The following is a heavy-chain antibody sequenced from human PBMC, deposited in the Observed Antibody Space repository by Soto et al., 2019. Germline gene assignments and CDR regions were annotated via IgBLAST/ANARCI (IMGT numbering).Heavy chain of an antibody. CDR2: IGGSGGST. Sequence: EVQLLESGGGLVQPGGSLRLSCAASGFTFSSYAMTWVRQAPGKGLEWVSEIGGSGGSTNYADSVKGRFTISRDNSKNTLYLQMNSLRAEDTAVYCCAKSGVLIADYFYYLDVWGKGTTVTVSS. CDR3: AKSGVLIADYFYYLDV. J-gene: IGHJ6*03. D-gene: IGHD2-21*01. CDR1: GFTFSSYA. V-gene: IGHV3-23*01.